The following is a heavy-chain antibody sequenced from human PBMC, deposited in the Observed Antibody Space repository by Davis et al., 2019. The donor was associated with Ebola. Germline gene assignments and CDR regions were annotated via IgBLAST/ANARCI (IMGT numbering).Heavy chain of an antibody. J-gene: IGHJ5*02. Sequence: PSETLSLTCTVSEDSISSGDFYWGWIRQPPGKGLEWIGSISYNGNTYYSPSLKSRLVISVDTSNNQFSLRLSSVTAADTAVYYCGRVDEQLLKGVDAWSQGVLVTVSS. D-gene: IGHD6-6*01. CDR3: GRVDEQLLKGVDA. V-gene: IGHV4-30-4*01. CDR1: EDSISSGDFY. CDR2: ISYNGNT.